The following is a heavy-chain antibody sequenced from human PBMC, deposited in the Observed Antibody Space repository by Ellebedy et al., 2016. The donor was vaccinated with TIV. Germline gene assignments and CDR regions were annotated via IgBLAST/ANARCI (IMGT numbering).Heavy chain of an antibody. V-gene: IGHV1-46*01. J-gene: IGHJ4*01. D-gene: IGHD3-22*01. CDR3: ARGGDYYDSSGYSY. CDR1: GYTLTTFY. Sequence: AASVKVSCKASGYTLTTFYMHWVRQAPGQGLEWMGLINPSGGSTSYIQKFQGRVTMTRDTSTNTVYMELSSLRSEDTAVYYRARGGDYYDSSGYSYWGHGTLVTVSS. CDR2: INPSGGST.